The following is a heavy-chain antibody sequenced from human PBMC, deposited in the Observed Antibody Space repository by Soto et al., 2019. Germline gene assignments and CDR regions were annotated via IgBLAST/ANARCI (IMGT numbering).Heavy chain of an antibody. CDR1: ALTFARYT. D-gene: IGHD5-18*01. V-gene: IGHV3-21*01. Sequence: DVQLGESGGGLVKPGGPESLSCRASALTFARYTIICVREASGGGREWVASISTLSNYIDYAASVKGRFTISRDNAKNSVFLQMDSLRAEDTALYYCATAFDTAMLTSDYWGQGTQVTVSS. CDR3: ATAFDTAMLTSDY. J-gene: IGHJ4*02. CDR2: ISTLSNYI.